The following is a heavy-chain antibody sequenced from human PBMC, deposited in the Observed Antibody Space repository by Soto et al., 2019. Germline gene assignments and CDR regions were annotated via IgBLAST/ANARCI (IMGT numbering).Heavy chain of an antibody. J-gene: IGHJ6*02. D-gene: IGHD6-19*01. CDR2: IIPIFDTE. Sequence: QVQLLQSGAEVKKPGSSVRVSCEASGGTFRTYAISWVRQAPGQGLEWMGEIIPIFDTENYAQKFQGRVTITADQSTTTVYMDLRSLRSEDTAVYYCAKGAVAGTPTSYYYYGMDVWGQGTTVTVS. CDR1: GGTFRTYA. V-gene: IGHV1-69*12. CDR3: AKGAVAGTPTSYYYYGMDV.